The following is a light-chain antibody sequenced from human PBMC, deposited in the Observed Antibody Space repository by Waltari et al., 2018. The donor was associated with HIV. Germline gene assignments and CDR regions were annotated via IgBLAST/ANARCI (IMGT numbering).Light chain of an antibody. J-gene: IGKJ5*01. Sequence: DIMLTQSPATLSLSPGAGATLPCRGSQSVSSYFAWYQHKPGQAPRLLIYDASNRATGIPARLRGGGSGTDFTLTISSLEPDDFALYYCQQRRSWPITFGQGTRIEIK. CDR1: QSVSSY. CDR3: QQRRSWPIT. CDR2: DAS. V-gene: IGKV3-11*01.